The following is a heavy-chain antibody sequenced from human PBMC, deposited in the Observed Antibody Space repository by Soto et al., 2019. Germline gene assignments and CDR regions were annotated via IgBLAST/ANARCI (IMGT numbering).Heavy chain of an antibody. CDR2: IKSDGSST. D-gene: IGHD5-18*01. Sequence: PGGSLRLSCAASGFTFSSSSMNWVRQAPGKGLVWVSHIKSDGSSTTYADSVKGRFTISRDNAKNTLYLQLNSLRAEDTAVYYCARARVDTGIGFYHYYGLDVWGQGTTVTVSS. V-gene: IGHV3-74*03. CDR1: GFTFSSSS. CDR3: ARARVDTGIGFYHYYGLDV. J-gene: IGHJ6*02.